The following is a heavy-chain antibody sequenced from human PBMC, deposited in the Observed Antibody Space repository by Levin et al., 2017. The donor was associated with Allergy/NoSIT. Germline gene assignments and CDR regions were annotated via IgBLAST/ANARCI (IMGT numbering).Heavy chain of an antibody. J-gene: IGHJ6*02. V-gene: IGHV3-30*18. CDR2: ISYDGSNK. CDR1: GFTFSSYG. CDR3: AKDKDSCTSTSDTYGMDV. D-gene: IGHD2-2*01. Sequence: PGGSLRLSCAASGFTFSSYGMHWVRQAPGKGLEWVAVISYDGSNKYYADSVKGRFTISRDNSKNTLYLQMNSLRPEDTAVYYCAKDKDSCTSTSDTYGMDVWGQGTTVTVSS.